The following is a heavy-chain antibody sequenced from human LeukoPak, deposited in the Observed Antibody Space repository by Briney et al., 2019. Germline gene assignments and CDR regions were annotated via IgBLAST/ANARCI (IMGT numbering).Heavy chain of an antibody. J-gene: IGHJ6*02. D-gene: IGHD4-17*01. Sequence: SETLSLTCTVSGGSVSSYYWSWIRQPPGKGLEWIGYIYYSGSTNYNPSLKSRVTISVDTSKNQFSLKLSSVTAADTAVYYCARVPLSLFGTDYGYYGRDVWGQGTTVTVSS. V-gene: IGHV4-59*02. CDR1: GGSVSSYY. CDR2: IYYSGST. CDR3: ARVPLSLFGTDYGYYGRDV.